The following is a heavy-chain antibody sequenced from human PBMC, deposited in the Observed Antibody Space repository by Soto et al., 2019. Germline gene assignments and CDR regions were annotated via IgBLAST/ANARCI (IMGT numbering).Heavy chain of an antibody. Sequence: QVQLVESGGGVVQPGRSLRLSCAASGFTFSSYGMHWVRQAPGKGLEWVAVISYDGSNKYYADSVKGRFTISRDNSKNTLYLQMNSLRAEDTAVYYCAKDQSSSPPGRYYYGMDVWGQGTTVTVSS. CDR1: GFTFSSYG. V-gene: IGHV3-30*18. J-gene: IGHJ6*02. CDR2: ISYDGSNK. CDR3: AKDQSSSPPGRYYYGMDV. D-gene: IGHD6-6*01.